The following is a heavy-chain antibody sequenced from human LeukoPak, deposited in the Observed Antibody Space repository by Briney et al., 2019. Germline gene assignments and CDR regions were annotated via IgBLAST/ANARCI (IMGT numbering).Heavy chain of an antibody. J-gene: IGHJ4*02. V-gene: IGHV3-20*04. Sequence: RPGGSLRLSCAASGFTFDDYGMSWVRQAPGKGLEWVSGINWNGGSTGYADSVKGRFTISRDNAKNSLYLQMNSLRAEDTAVYYCAKGRRGLRFLEWLSNPLDYWGQGTLVTVSS. CDR2: INWNGGST. CDR3: AKGRRGLRFLEWLSNPLDY. CDR1: GFTFDDYG. D-gene: IGHD3-3*01.